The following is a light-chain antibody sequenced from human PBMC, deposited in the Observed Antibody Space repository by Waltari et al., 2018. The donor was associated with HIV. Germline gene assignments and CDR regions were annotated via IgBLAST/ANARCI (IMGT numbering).Light chain of an antibody. V-gene: IGLV2-11*01. CDR2: DVT. Sequence: QSALTQPRSVSGSPGQSVTVACTGTSNDGGGHNYVSWYQQNPGQAPSFLIFDVTARHAGVTDRFAGSYDGNTASLTISGVQAENEADYVCCPYTGSKIYVSGTGTQVTVL. CDR1: SNDGGGHNY. CDR3: CPYTGSKIYV. J-gene: IGLJ1*01.